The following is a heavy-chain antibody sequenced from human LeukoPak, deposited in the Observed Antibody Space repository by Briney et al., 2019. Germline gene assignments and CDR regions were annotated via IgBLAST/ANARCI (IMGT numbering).Heavy chain of an antibody. Sequence: GGSLRLSCAASGFTVSSNYMSWVRQAPGKGLEWVGRIKSQTHGGTADFAAPVRGRFSISRDDSKNTLYLQMNSLTTEDTAVYYCSQGSGQYYDFWGQGTLVTVSS. D-gene: IGHD3-22*01. CDR2: IKSQTHGGTA. J-gene: IGHJ4*02. CDR1: GFTVSSNY. V-gene: IGHV3-15*01. CDR3: SQGSGQYYDF.